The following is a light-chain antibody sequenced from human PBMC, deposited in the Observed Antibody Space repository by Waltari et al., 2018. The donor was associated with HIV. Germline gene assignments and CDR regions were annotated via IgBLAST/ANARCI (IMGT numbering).Light chain of an antibody. J-gene: IGLJ3*02. CDR1: SSNIGRKH. V-gene: IGLV1-44*01. CDR2: SDD. Sequence: QSVLTQPPSASGTPGQRVTIFCSGSSSNIGRKHVNWYQQVPGTAPKLLIYSDDQRPSGVPDRFSGSKSGTSASLAISGPQSEDEADYYCAAWDDSLPGWVFGGGTKLTVL. CDR3: AAWDDSLPGWV.